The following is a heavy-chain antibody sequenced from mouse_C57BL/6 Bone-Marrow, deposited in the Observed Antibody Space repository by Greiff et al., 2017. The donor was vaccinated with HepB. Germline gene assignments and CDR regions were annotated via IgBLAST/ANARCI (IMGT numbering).Heavy chain of an antibody. Sequence: DVKLVESGGGLVKPGGSLKLSCEASGFTFSSYAMSWVRQTPEKRLEWVATISDGGSYTYYPDNVKGRFTISRDNAKNNLYLQMSHLKSEDTAMYYCARERGVVGFDYWGQGTTLTVSS. D-gene: IGHD1-1*01. V-gene: IGHV5-4*01. CDR1: GFTFSSYA. J-gene: IGHJ2*01. CDR3: ARERGVVGFDY. CDR2: ISDGGSYT.